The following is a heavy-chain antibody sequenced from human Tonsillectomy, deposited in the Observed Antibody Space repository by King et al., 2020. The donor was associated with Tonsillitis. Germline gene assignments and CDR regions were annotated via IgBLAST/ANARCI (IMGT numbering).Heavy chain of an antibody. Sequence: VQLVESGGGLVQPGGSLRLSCAASGFTFSSYAMSWVRQAPGKGLEWVSVISASGGSTYYADSVKGRFTVSRDNSKNTLYLQMNSLRAEDTAVYYCANWVGSVGASNWFDPWGQGTLVTVPS. D-gene: IGHD1-26*01. J-gene: IGHJ5*02. CDR1: GFTFSSYA. CDR2: ISASGGST. V-gene: IGHV3-23*04. CDR3: ANWVGSVGASNWFDP.